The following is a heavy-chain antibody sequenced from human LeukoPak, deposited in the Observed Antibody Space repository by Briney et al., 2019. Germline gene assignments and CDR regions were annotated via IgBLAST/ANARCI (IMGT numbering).Heavy chain of an antibody. CDR2: VTGHGDTT. Sequence: PGGSLRLSCATSGFTFTNYAMNWVRQAPGKGLEWVSAVTGHGDTTYYADSVKGRFFMSREDSKTTVYLQMNSLRAEDTAIYYCAKGAEIDLWGQGTLVTVSS. D-gene: IGHD3-16*01. V-gene: IGHV3-23*01. J-gene: IGHJ5*02. CDR1: GFTFTNYA. CDR3: AKGAEIDL.